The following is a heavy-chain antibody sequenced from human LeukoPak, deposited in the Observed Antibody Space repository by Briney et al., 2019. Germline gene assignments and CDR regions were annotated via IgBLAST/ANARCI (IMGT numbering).Heavy chain of an antibody. CDR1: GFTFSSYE. Sequence: PGGSLRLSCAASGFTFSSYEMNWVRQAPGKGLEWVSYISSSGSTVYYADSVKGRFTISRDNAKNSLYLQMNSLRAEDTAVYYCARDYGDYGRGMDVWGQGTTVTVSS. CDR3: ARDYGDYGRGMDV. J-gene: IGHJ6*02. V-gene: IGHV3-48*03. D-gene: IGHD4-17*01. CDR2: ISSSGSTV.